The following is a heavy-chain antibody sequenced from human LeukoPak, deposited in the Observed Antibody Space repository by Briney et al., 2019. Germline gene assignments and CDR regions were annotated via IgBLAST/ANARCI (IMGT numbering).Heavy chain of an antibody. CDR3: ARVHSHGGYP. D-gene: IGHD3-16*01. V-gene: IGHV3-7*01. CDR1: GITFSNYW. J-gene: IGHJ5*02. Sequence: GSLRLSCAASGITFSNYWMSWVRQAPGKGLEWVANIKQDGSEKYYVDSVKGRFTISRDNAKNSLYLQMNNLRAEDTAVYYCARVHSHGGYPWGQGTLVTVSS. CDR2: IKQDGSEK.